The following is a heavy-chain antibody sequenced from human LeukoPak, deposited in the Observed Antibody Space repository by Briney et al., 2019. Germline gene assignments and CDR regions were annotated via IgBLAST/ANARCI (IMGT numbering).Heavy chain of an antibody. D-gene: IGHD3-10*01. CDR3: VRGERLGGDY. Sequence: PSETLSLTYSVSGVSISSYYWSWIRQSPGEGLEWIGYISYSGGTNYNPSLKSRVTISLDTSKNQFSLQLSSVTAADTAVYYCVRGERLGGDYWGHGTLVTVSS. V-gene: IGHV4-59*01. J-gene: IGHJ4*01. CDR2: ISYSGGT. CDR1: GVSISSYY.